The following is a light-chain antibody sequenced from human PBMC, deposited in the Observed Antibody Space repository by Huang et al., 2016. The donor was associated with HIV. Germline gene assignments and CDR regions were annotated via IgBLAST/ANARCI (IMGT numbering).Light chain of an antibody. J-gene: IGKJ1*01. CDR3: QQYNSFPWT. Sequence: DIPMTQSSSTLSASVGERVTIACRASQSISTWLAWYQQKPGRAPNLWFYEASTLESEVPSRFSGGRSGTDFTLTISSLQPDDFATYYCQQYNSFPWTFGQETKVEV. CDR1: QSISTW. V-gene: IGKV1-5*03. CDR2: EAS.